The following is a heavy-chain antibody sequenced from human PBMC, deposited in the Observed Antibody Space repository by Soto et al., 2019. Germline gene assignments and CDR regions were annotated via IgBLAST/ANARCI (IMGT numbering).Heavy chain of an antibody. CDR3: ARSPRVGATSRFDP. CDR1: GGSISSYY. D-gene: IGHD1-26*01. Sequence: SETLSLTCTVSGGSISSYYWSWIRQPPGKGLEWIGYIYYSGSTNYNPSLKSRVTISVDTSKNQFSLKLSSVTAAVTAVYYCARSPRVGATSRFDPWGQGTLVTVS. CDR2: IYYSGST. V-gene: IGHV4-59*01. J-gene: IGHJ5*02.